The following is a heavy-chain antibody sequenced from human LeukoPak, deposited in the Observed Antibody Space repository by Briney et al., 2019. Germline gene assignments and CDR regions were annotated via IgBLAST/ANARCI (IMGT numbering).Heavy chain of an antibody. CDR3: ARGIVGATPFDY. J-gene: IGHJ4*02. D-gene: IGHD1-26*01. CDR2: IYYSGST. CDR1: GGSISSYY. V-gene: IGHV4-39*07. Sequence: SETLSLTCTVSGGSISSYYWGWIRQPPGKGLEWIGSIYYSGSTYYNPSLKSRVTISVDTSKNQFSLKLSSVTAADTAVYYCARGIVGATPFDYWGQGTLVTVSS.